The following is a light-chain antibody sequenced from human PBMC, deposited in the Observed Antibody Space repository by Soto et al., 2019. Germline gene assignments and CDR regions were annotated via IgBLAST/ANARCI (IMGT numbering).Light chain of an antibody. Sequence: IEIAQSRAYLGVSHRESATLGWRASQSISDTLAWYQQKPGQAPRLLIYGASKRATGFPARFSGSGSGPSFHLTSSILQSEGFVVYYCQQYNSWLWTFGQGTQLEIK. CDR3: QQYNSWLWT. V-gene: IGKV3-15*01. CDR2: GAS. J-gene: IGKJ1*01. CDR1: QSISDT.